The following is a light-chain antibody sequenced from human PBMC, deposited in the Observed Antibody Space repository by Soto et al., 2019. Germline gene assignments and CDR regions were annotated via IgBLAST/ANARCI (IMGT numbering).Light chain of an antibody. CDR1: QSVSNF. CDR2: DTS. J-gene: IGKJ5*01. Sequence: ERVMPQSTATLSVSPGSRATLSCRASQSVSNFLAWYQQKPGQAPRLLIYDTSDRATGLPARFSGSGSGTDFTLTISSLEPEDFAVYYCQQRSKWPITFGQGTRLEIK. CDR3: QQRSKWPIT. V-gene: IGKV3-11*01.